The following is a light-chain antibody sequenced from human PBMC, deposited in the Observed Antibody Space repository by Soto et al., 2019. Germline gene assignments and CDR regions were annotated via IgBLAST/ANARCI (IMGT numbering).Light chain of an antibody. V-gene: IGKV3-20*01. CDR1: QSVSSSY. CDR3: QQYGSSLLFT. J-gene: IGKJ3*01. CDR2: GAS. Sequence: ESVLTQSPGTLSLSPGERATLSCRASQSVSSSYLAWYQQKPGQAPRLLIYGASSRATGIPDRFSGSGSGTDFTLTSSRLEPEDFAVYYCQQYGSSLLFTFGPGTKVDIK.